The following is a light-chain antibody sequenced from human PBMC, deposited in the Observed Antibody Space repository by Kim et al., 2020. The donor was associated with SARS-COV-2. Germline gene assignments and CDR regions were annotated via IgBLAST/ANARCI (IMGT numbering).Light chain of an antibody. CDR2: DVN. J-gene: IGLJ3*02. Sequence: GQSSTISCTRTSSDVGGYIHVSWYQQHPGKAPKLIIYDVNKRPSGASDRFSGSKSANTASLTISGLQAEDEAEYYCASFTSSTTWVFGGGTQLTVL. CDR3: ASFTSSTTWV. CDR1: SSDVGGYIH. V-gene: IGLV2-14*04.